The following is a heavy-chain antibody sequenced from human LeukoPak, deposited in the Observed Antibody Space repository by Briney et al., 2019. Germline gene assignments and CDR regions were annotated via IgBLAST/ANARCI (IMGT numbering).Heavy chain of an antibody. V-gene: IGHV3-30-3*01. J-gene: IGHJ4*02. Sequence: GRSLRLSCAASGFTFSSYAMHWVRQAPGKGLEWVAVISYDGSNKYYADSVKGRFTISRDNSKNTLYLQMNSLRAEDMAVYYCARYSGSYYALDYWGQGTLVTVSS. D-gene: IGHD1-26*01. CDR1: GFTFSSYA. CDR2: ISYDGSNK. CDR3: ARYSGSYYALDY.